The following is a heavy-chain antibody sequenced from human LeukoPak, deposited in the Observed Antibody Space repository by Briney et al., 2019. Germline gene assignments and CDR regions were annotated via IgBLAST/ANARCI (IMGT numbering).Heavy chain of an antibody. CDR2: IWYDGSNK. Sequence: PGRSLRLSWAASGFTFSSYGMHWVRQAPGKGLEWVAVIWYDGSNKYYADSVKGRFTISRDNSKNTLYLQMNSLRAEDTAVYYCAREQEEWELLYYFDYWGQGTLVTVSS. CDR1: GFTFSSYG. CDR3: AREQEEWELLYYFDY. D-gene: IGHD1-26*01. V-gene: IGHV3-33*01. J-gene: IGHJ4*02.